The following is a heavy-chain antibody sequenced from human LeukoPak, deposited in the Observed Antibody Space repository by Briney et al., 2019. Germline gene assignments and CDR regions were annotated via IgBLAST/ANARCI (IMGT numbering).Heavy chain of an antibody. CDR1: GFTLSNYA. J-gene: IGHJ3*01. D-gene: IGHD1-20*01. CDR2: ISGSGETT. CDR3: AKRRDAGITGTTGGLDV. Sequence: GGSLRLSCAASGFTLSNYAMSWVRQAPGKGLEWVSGISGSGETTFYADSVRGRFATSRDISKTTLYLQINSLRAEDAAVYYCAKRRDAGITGTTGGLDVWGQGTTVTVSS. V-gene: IGHV3-23*01.